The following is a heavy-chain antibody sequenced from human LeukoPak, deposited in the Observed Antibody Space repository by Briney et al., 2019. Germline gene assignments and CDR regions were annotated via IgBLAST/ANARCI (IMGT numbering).Heavy chain of an antibody. J-gene: IGHJ4*02. V-gene: IGHV3-30*18. CDR1: GFTFSSYG. CDR2: ISYDGSNK. CDR3: AEDGPWLVS. Sequence: PGRSLRLSCAASGFTFSSYGMHWVRQAPGKGLEWVAVISYDGSNKYYADSVKGRFTISRDNSKNTLYLQMNSLRAEDTAVYYCAEDGPWLVSWGQGTLVTVSS. D-gene: IGHD6-19*01.